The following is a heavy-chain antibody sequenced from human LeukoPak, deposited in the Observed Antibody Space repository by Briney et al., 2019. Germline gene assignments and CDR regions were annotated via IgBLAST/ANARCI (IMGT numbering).Heavy chain of an antibody. CDR1: GFTFSSYG. Sequence: PGGSLRLSCAASGFTFSSYGMYWVRQAPGKGLEWVANIKKDGSEKYYVDSVKGRFTISRDNAKKSLYLQMNSLRAEDTAVYYCARHLSGVTGYTYGRGIDYWGQGTLVTVSS. D-gene: IGHD5-18*01. V-gene: IGHV3-7*01. CDR3: ARHLSGVTGYTYGRGIDY. J-gene: IGHJ4*02. CDR2: IKKDGSEK.